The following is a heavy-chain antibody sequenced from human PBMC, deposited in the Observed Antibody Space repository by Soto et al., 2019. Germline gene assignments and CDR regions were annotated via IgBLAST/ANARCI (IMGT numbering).Heavy chain of an antibody. V-gene: IGHV3-74*01. J-gene: IGHJ5*02. D-gene: IGHD2-15*01. Sequence: EVQLVESGGGLVQPGGSLRLSCAASGFTFSSYWMHWVRQAPGKGLVWVSRINSDGSSTSYADSVKGRFTISRDNAKNTLYLQMNSLRAEDTAVYYCASYPCSGGSCQTPFDPWGQGTLVTVSS. CDR1: GFTFSSYW. CDR2: INSDGSST. CDR3: ASYPCSGGSCQTPFDP.